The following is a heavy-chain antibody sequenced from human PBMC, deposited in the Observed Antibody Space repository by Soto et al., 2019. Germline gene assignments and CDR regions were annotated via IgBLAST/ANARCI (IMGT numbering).Heavy chain of an antibody. Sequence: QVQLVESGGGVVQPGRSLRLSCAASGFTFSSYAMHWVRQAPGKGLEWVAVISYDGSNKHYADSVKGRFTISRDNSKNTLYPQMNSLRAEDTAVSYWARDPHRVGEGLRVPPGDVDYWGQGTLVTVSS. D-gene: IGHD3-16*01. CDR1: GFTFSSYA. V-gene: IGHV3-30-3*01. CDR3: ARDPHRVGEGLRVPPGDVDY. J-gene: IGHJ4*02. CDR2: ISYDGSNK.